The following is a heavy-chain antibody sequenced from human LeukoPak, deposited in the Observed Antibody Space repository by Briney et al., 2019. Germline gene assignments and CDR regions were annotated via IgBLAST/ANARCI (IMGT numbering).Heavy chain of an antibody. CDR3: AKTRGGDYYYGMDV. CDR2: ISWNSGSI. Sequence: GGSLRLSCAASGFTFDDYAMHWVRQAPGKGLEWVSGISWNSGSIGYADSVKGRFTISRDNAKNSLYLQMNSLRAEDTALYYCAKTRGGDYYYGMDVWGQGTTVTVSS. J-gene: IGHJ6*02. V-gene: IGHV3-9*01. CDR1: GFTFDDYA. D-gene: IGHD3-10*01.